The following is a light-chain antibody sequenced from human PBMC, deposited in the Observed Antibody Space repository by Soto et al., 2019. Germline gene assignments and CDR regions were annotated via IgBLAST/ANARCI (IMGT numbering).Light chain of an antibody. CDR2: DVT. CDR1: SSDVGSYNY. V-gene: IGLV2-11*01. Sequence: QSALTQPRSVSGSPGQSVTISCTGTSSDVGSYNYVSWYQQHPGKAPKLMIYDVTKRPSGVPDRFSGSKSGNTASLTISGLQAEDEADYSCCSYAGRDTYVVFGGGTKLTVI. CDR3: CSYAGRDTYVV. J-gene: IGLJ2*01.